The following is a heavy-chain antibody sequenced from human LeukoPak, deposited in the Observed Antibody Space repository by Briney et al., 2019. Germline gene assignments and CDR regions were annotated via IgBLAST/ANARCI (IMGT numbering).Heavy chain of an antibody. Sequence: ASVKVSCKASGYTFTGYYMHWVRQAPGQGLEWMGWINPNSGGTNYAQKFQGRVTMTRDTSISTAYMELSRLRSDDTAVYYCARDRGWCSSTSCYEDNFDYWGQGTLVTVSS. D-gene: IGHD2-2*01. CDR2: INPNSGGT. V-gene: IGHV1-2*02. CDR1: GYTFTGYY. J-gene: IGHJ4*02. CDR3: ARDRGWCSSTSCYEDNFDY.